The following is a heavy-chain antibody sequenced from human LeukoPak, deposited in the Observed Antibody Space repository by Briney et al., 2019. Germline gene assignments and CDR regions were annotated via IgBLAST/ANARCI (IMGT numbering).Heavy chain of an antibody. Sequence: GGSLRLSCAASGFTFSSYAMHWVRQAPGKGLEWVSVISWDGSNKYYADSVKGRFTISRDNSKNTLYLQMNSLRAEDTAVYYCARDRYRGRDGYNGYFDYWGQGTLVTVSS. D-gene: IGHD5-24*01. CDR1: GFTFSSYA. J-gene: IGHJ4*02. CDR3: ARDRYRGRDGYNGYFDY. CDR2: ISWDGSNK. V-gene: IGHV3-30-3*01.